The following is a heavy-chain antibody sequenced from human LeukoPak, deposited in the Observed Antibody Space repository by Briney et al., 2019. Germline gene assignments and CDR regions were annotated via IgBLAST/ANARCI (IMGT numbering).Heavy chain of an antibody. CDR2: IYPGDSGP. V-gene: IGHV5-51*01. Sequence: LGESLKISCKVSGYSFTSYCIGWVRQMPGKGLEWMGIIYPGDSGPTYSPSFQGQVTISVDKSINTAYLQWSSLQASDTAMYYCGMSGDRVPLQDDVFDVWGQGTLVTVSS. CDR1: GYSFTSYC. D-gene: IGHD3/OR15-3a*01. CDR3: GMSGDRVPLQDDVFDV. J-gene: IGHJ4*02.